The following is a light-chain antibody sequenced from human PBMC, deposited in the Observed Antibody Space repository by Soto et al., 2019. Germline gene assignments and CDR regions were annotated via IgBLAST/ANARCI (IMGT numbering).Light chain of an antibody. CDR2: DAS. CDR1: QSVSSW. J-gene: IGKJ1*01. CDR3: QQDSSFPKT. Sequence: DIQMTQSPPTLPAFVGDTVTITCRASQSVSSWLSWYQQKPGTAPNLLIYDASSLASGVPSRFSGSGSGTKFTLIIRRLQPDYVATYYCQQDSSFPKTFGQGTKVEMK. V-gene: IGKV1-5*01.